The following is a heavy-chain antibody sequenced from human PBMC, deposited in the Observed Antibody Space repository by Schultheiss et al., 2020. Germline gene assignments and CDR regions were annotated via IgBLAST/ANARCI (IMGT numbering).Heavy chain of an antibody. V-gene: IGHV4-61*02. CDR2: IYTSGST. Sequence: SETLSLTCTVSGGSISSGSYYWSWIRQPAGKGLEWIGRIYTSGSTNYNPSLKSRVTISQDTSRNQVSLNLTSVTAADTAVYYCARGPVTKWGLHPRAEGMDVWGKGTTVTVSS. CDR3: ARGPVTKWGLHPRAEGMDV. D-gene: IGHD7-27*01. J-gene: IGHJ6*03. CDR1: GGSISSGSYY.